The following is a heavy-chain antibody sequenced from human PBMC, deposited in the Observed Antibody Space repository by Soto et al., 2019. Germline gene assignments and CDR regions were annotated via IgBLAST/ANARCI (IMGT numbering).Heavy chain of an antibody. CDR3: ARQGGAGSGWIIYYYYCMDA. D-gene: IGHD6-19*01. V-gene: IGHV4-34*01. J-gene: IGHJ6*02. Sequence: QVPLQQRGAGLLKPSETLSLPCAVYGGSFSGSYWSWIGQPPRKGLEWIGEINHSGRTNYNPWLKSRVIITVETSKNQFSLMQSSVTATDTAEYYCARQGGAGSGWIIYYYYCMDARGQGTTFTGSS. CDR1: GGSFSGSY. CDR2: INHSGRT.